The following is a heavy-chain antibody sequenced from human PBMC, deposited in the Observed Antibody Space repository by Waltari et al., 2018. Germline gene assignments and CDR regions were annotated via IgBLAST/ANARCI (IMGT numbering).Heavy chain of an antibody. V-gene: IGHV1-3*01. CDR2: INAGNGNT. CDR3: ARDQGYYGSGSSPEDY. Sequence: QVQLVQSGAEVTKPGASVKVSCKASGYTFTSYAMHWVRQAPGQRLEWMGWINAGNGNTKYSQKFQGRVTITRDTSASTAYMELSSLRSEDTAVYYCARDQGYYGSGSSPEDYWGQGTLVTVSS. J-gene: IGHJ4*02. D-gene: IGHD3-10*01. CDR1: GYTFTSYA.